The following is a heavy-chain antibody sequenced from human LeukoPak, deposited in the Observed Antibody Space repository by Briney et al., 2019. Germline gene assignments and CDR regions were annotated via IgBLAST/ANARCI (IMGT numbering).Heavy chain of an antibody. D-gene: IGHD5-18*01. V-gene: IGHV3-48*02. CDR1: GFTFSSYS. Sequence: GGSLRLSCAASGFTFSSYSMNWVRQAPGKGLEWVSYISSINSTIYYADSVKGRFTISRDNAKNSLYLQMNSLRDEDTAVYYCARGGYDRAYYYYGMDVWGQGTTVTVSS. CDR3: ARGGYDRAYYYYGMDV. CDR2: ISSINSTI. J-gene: IGHJ6*02.